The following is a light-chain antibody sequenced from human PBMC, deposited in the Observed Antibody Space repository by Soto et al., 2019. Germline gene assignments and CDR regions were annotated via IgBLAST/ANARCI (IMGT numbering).Light chain of an antibody. CDR1: QSVSSY. CDR2: DAS. CDR3: QQRSNWPRT. J-gene: IGKJ3*01. V-gene: IGKV3-11*01. Sequence: EIVLTQSPATLSLSPGERATLSCRASQSVSSYLAWYQQKPGQAPRLLMYDASNRATGIPARFSGSGSGTDFTITSSSLEPEDFAVYYCQQRSNWPRTFGHGTKVDIK.